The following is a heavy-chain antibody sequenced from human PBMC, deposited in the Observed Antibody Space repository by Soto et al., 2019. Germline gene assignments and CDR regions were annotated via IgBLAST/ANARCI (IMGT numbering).Heavy chain of an antibody. J-gene: IGHJ6*02. V-gene: IGHV4-61*01. CDR2: VYYSGIT. CDR1: GCSVTSVSYY. Sequence: XETLSLTCTVAGCSVTSVSYYWSWIRQPPGKGLEWIGYVYYSGITNYNPSLKSRVTISVDTSKNQFSLKLTSVTAADTAVYYCATVRGGDYYYSGMDVWGQGSTVTVSS. CDR3: ATVRGGDYYYSGMDV. D-gene: IGHD3-10*01.